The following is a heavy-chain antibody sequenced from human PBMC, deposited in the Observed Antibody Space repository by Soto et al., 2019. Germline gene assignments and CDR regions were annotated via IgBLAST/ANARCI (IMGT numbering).Heavy chain of an antibody. CDR3: ARGVVVVVAATPYYMDV. Sequence: SETLSLTCTVSGGSISSYYWSWIRQPPGKGLEWIGYIYYSGSTNYNPSLKSRVTISVDTSKNQFSLKLSSVTAADTAVYYCARGVVVVVAATPYYMDVWGKGTTVTVSS. D-gene: IGHD2-15*01. CDR1: GGSISSYY. CDR2: IYYSGST. J-gene: IGHJ6*03. V-gene: IGHV4-59*01.